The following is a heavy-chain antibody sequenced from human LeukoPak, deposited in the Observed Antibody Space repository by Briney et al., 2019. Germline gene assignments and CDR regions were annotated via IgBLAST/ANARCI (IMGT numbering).Heavy chain of an antibody. V-gene: IGHV3-23*01. Sequence: GGSLRLSCAASEFSFSIYAMSWVRQAPGKGLEWVSPITSSGESTYYTGSVKGRFTISRDNSKNTLYLQMNSLRAEDTAVYYCARDRPNYYGSNGHYYQRNGDHWGQGTLVTVSS. CDR1: EFSFSIYA. CDR2: ITSSGEST. J-gene: IGHJ5*02. D-gene: IGHD3-22*01. CDR3: ARDRPNYYGSNGHYYQRNGDH.